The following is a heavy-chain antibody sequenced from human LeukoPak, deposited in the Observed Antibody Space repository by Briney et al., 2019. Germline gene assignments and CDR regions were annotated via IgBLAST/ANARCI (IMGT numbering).Heavy chain of an antibody. CDR1: GYSFTSYW. J-gene: IGHJ4*02. CDR3: ARLDVDTAMVIDY. CDR2: IDPSDSYT. Sequence: GESLQISCKGSGYSFTSYWISWVRQMPGKGLERMGRIDPSDSYTNYSPSFQGHVTISADKSISTAYLQWSSLKASDTAMYYCARLDVDTAMVIDYWGQGTLVTVSS. D-gene: IGHD5-18*01. V-gene: IGHV5-10-1*01.